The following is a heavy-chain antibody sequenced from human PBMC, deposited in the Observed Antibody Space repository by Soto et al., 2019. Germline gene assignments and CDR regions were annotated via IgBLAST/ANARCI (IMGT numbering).Heavy chain of an antibody. CDR3: GRVPVDTYMIYWSDP. CDR1: GGSISVYY. V-gene: IGHV4-59*01. Sequence: QVQLQESGPGQVKPSETLSLTCTISGGSISVYYWSWIRQPPGKGLEWIGSIYFTGSTNYNPSLKSRLTMSIDTSRNLFSLRLDSVTAADTAVYYCGRVPVDTYMIYWSDPWGQGTLVTVSS. J-gene: IGHJ5*02. CDR2: IYFTGST. D-gene: IGHD3-16*01.